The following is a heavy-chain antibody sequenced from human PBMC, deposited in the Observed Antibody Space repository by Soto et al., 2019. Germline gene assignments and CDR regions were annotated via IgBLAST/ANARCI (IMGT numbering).Heavy chain of an antibody. CDR2: IYHSGST. CDR3: ARRCYYDSSGYSNWFDP. V-gene: IGHV4-4*02. D-gene: IGHD3-22*01. CDR1: GGSISSSNW. J-gene: IGHJ5*02. Sequence: SETLSLTCAVSGGSISSSNWWSWVRQPPGKGLEWIGEIYHSGSTNYNPSLKSRVTISVDKSKNQFSLKLSSVTAADTAVYYCARRCYYDSSGYSNWFDPWGQGTLVTVSS.